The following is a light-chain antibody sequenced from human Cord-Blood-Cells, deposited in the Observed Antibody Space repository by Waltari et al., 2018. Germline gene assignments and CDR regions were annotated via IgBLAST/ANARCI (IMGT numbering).Light chain of an antibody. CDR3: QQSYSTLYS. J-gene: IGKJ2*03. V-gene: IGKV1-39*01. Sequence: DIQMTQSPSSLSASVGDRVTITCRASQSISSYLNWYQQKPGKAPKLLIYAASSLQSGFPSRFSGRGSGTDFTLTIRSLQPEDFATYYCQQSYSTLYSFGQGTKLEIK. CDR2: AAS. CDR1: QSISSY.